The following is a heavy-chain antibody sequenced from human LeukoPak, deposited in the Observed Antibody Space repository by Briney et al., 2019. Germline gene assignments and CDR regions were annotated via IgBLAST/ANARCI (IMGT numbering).Heavy chain of an antibody. CDR2: IYYSGST. Sequence: ASETLSLTCTVSGGSISSYYWSWIRQPPGKGLEWIGYIYYSGSTNYNPFLKSRVTISVDTSKNQFSLKLSSVTAADTAVYYCASAYGIDAFDIWGQGTMVTVSS. V-gene: IGHV4-59*01. D-gene: IGHD3-16*01. CDR1: GGSISSYY. J-gene: IGHJ3*02. CDR3: ASAYGIDAFDI.